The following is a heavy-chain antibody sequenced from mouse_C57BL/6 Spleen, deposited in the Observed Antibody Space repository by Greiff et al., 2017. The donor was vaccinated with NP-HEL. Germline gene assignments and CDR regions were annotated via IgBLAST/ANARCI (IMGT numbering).Heavy chain of an antibody. Sequence: VQLVESGPGLVAPSQSLSITCTVAGFSLTSYAISWVRQPPGKGLEWLGVIWTGGGTNYNSALKSRLSISKENSKSQVFLKMNSLQTDDTARYYCARGGGYYTPWYFDVWGTGTTVTVSS. D-gene: IGHD2-3*01. CDR1: GFSLTSYA. CDR2: IWTGGGT. V-gene: IGHV2-9-1*01. J-gene: IGHJ1*03. CDR3: ARGGGYYTPWYFDV.